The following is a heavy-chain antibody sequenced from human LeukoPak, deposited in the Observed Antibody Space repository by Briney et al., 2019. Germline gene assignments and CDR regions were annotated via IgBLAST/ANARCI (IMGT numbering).Heavy chain of an antibody. Sequence: SETLSLTCSVSGGSISNYYWSWIRQPPGKGLELIGYIYYSGSTNYNPSLNSRVTISVDTSKHQFSLKLSSVTAADTAVYYCARDYYDGSGYFGYFDYWGQGTLVTVSS. CDR3: ARDYYDGSGYFGYFDY. J-gene: IGHJ4*02. V-gene: IGHV4-59*01. D-gene: IGHD3-22*01. CDR2: IYYSGST. CDR1: GGSISNYY.